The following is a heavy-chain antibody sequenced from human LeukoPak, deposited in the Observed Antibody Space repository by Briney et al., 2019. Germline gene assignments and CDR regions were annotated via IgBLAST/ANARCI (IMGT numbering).Heavy chain of an antibody. CDR2: IKTKTDGETT. Sequence: GGSLRLSCVASGFTFSKDWMSWVRQAPGKGLEWVGRIKTKTDGETTDYAAPVKGRFTISRDDSKNTVYPQMNSLITEDTAVYYCEGHAYGGQGTLVTVSS. CDR1: GFTFSKDW. CDR3: EGHAY. V-gene: IGHV3-15*01. J-gene: IGHJ4*02.